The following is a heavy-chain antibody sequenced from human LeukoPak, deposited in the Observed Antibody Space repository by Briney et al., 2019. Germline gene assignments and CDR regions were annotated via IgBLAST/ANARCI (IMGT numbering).Heavy chain of an antibody. D-gene: IGHD2-21*01. CDR1: GASISSNSNY. CDR2: VSYGGST. J-gene: IGHJ4*02. CDR3: ARQALWFFDH. Sequence: MSSQTLSLTCTVSGASISSNSNYWAWIRQPPGRGLEWIGSVSYGGSTYYSPSLESRVTISVDTSKNQFSLKLSSVTAADTAVYYCARQALWFFDHWGQGTLVTVSS. V-gene: IGHV4-39*01.